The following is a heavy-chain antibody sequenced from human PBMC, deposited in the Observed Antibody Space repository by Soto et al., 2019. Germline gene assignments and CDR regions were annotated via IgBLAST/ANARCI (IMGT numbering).Heavy chain of an antibody. D-gene: IGHD2-2*01. CDR2: ISVSGEAT. CDR3: AGGDCSSDSCYILDY. J-gene: IGHJ4*02. Sequence: GSLRLSCAISGVTFTNFAMSWVRQAPGKGLEWASAISVSGEATYYADSVKGRFTVSRDDSKNTLYLQLNTLSAEDTAVYYCAGGDCSSDSCYILDYWGQGTLVTVSS. CDR1: GVTFTNFA. V-gene: IGHV3-23*01.